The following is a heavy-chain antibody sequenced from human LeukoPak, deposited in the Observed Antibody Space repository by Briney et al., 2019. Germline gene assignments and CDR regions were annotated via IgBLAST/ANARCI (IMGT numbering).Heavy chain of an antibody. J-gene: IGHJ4*02. V-gene: IGHV3-23*01. CDR1: GFTFSSYA. CDR2: ISGSGGST. CDR3: AKDLRLHSEYYFDY. D-gene: IGHD4-11*01. Sequence: GGSLRLSCAASGFTFSSYAMSWVRQAPGKGLEWVSAISGSGGSTYYADSVKGRFTISRDNYKNTLYLQMNSLRAEDTAVYYCAKDLRLHSEYYFDYWGQGTLVTVSS.